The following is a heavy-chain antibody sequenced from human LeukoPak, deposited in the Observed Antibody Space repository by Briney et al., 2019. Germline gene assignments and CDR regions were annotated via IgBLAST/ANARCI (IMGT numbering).Heavy chain of an antibody. CDR1: GGSFSGYY. CDR3: AREVITSYYDYVWGSYRGQAFDI. CDR2: INHSGST. Sequence: SVTLSLTCAVYGGSFSGYYWSWLRQPPGKGLEWIGEINHSGSTNYNPSLKSRVTISVDTSKNQFSLKLSSVTAADTAVYYCAREVITSYYDYVWGSYRGQAFDIWGQGTMVTVSS. J-gene: IGHJ3*02. V-gene: IGHV4-34*01. D-gene: IGHD3-16*02.